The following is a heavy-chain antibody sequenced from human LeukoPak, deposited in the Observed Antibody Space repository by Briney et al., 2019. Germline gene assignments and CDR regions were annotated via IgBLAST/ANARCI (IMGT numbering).Heavy chain of an antibody. CDR3: ARDLYSSGWYDAFDI. J-gene: IGHJ3*02. Sequence: SVKVSCKASGGTFSSYAISWVRQAPGQGLEWMGRIIPFFGTANYAQKFQGRVTITTDESTSTAYLELSSLRSEDTAVYYCARDLYSSGWYDAFDIWGQGTMVTVSS. CDR1: GGTFSSYA. D-gene: IGHD6-19*01. CDR2: IIPFFGTA. V-gene: IGHV1-69*05.